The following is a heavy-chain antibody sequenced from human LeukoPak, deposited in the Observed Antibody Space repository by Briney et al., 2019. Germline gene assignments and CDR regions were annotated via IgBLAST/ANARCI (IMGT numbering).Heavy chain of an antibody. J-gene: IGHJ4*02. CDR1: GGSISSGGYY. CDR2: IYYSGST. V-gene: IGHV4-31*03. D-gene: IGHD3-3*01. CDR3: ARAINDFWSGYPGYYFDY. Sequence: QTLSLTCTVSGGSISSGGYYWSWIRQHPGKGLEWIGYIYYSGSTYYNPSLKSRVTISVDTSKNQFSLKLSSVTAADTAVYYCARAINDFWSGYPGYYFDYWGQGTLVTVSS.